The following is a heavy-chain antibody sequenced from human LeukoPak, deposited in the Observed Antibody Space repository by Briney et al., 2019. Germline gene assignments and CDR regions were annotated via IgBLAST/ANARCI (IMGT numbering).Heavy chain of an antibody. CDR2: ISWNSGSI. J-gene: IGHJ4*02. Sequence: AGGSLRLSCAASGFTFDDYAMPWVRQAPGKGLEWVSGISWNSGSIGYADSVKGRFTISRDNAKNSLYLQMNSLRAEDTAVYYCARSGDDFWSGYYRGLDYWGQGTLVTVSS. D-gene: IGHD3-3*01. CDR3: ARSGDDFWSGYYRGLDY. V-gene: IGHV3-9*01. CDR1: GFTFDDYA.